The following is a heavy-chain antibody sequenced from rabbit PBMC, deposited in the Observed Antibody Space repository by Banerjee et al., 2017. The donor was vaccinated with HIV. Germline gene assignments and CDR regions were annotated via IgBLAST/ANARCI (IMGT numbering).Heavy chain of an antibody. J-gene: IGHJ4*01. CDR2: IDTGSSGST. CDR1: GFSFSNKYV. D-gene: IGHD4-1*01. Sequence: QEQLVESGGGLVKPEGSLTLTCTASGFSFSNKYVMCWVRQAPGKGLEWSACIDTGSSGSTGYASWAKGRCTISKTSSTTVTLQMTSLTAADTATYFCARDLAGVIGWNFNLWGQGTLVTVS. CDR3: ARDLAGVIGWNFNL. V-gene: IGHV1S45*01.